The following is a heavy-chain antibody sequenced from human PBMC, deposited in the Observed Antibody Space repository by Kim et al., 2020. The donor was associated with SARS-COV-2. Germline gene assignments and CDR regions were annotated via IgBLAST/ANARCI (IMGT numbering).Heavy chain of an antibody. CDR2: IYYSGST. Sequence: SETLSLTCTVSGGSISSGGYYWSWIRQHPGKGLEWIGYIYYSGSTYYNPSLKSRVTISVDTSKNQFSLKLSSVTAADTAVYYCARVDGDHGGYFDYWGQGNLVTVSS. V-gene: IGHV4-31*03. CDR1: GGSISSGGYY. D-gene: IGHD4-17*01. J-gene: IGHJ4*02. CDR3: ARVDGDHGGYFDY.